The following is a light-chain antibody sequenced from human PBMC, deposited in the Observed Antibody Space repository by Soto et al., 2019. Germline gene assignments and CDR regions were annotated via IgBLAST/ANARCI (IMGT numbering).Light chain of an antibody. Sequence: EIVLTQSPGTLSLSPGERATLSCRASQSVSSSYLAGYQQKPGQAPRLLIYGASSRATGIPDRLSGSGSGTDFTLTISRLEPEDFAVYYCQQYGSSLGAFGPGTKVDIK. CDR1: QSVSSSY. J-gene: IGKJ3*01. V-gene: IGKV3-20*01. CDR3: QQYGSSLGA. CDR2: GAS.